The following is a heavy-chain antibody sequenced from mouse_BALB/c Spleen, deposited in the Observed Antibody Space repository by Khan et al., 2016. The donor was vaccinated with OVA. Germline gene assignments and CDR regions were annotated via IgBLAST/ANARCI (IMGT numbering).Heavy chain of an antibody. J-gene: IGHJ1*01. Sequence: QVQLKQSGAELVRPGASVKLSCKASGYSFTSYWMNWVKQRPGQGPEWIGMIHPSDSETTLNQKFKDKATLTVDTSSSTAYRQLSSPTSEDSAVYCCARGSTASYGYFGVWGAGTTVTVSS. CDR2: IHPSDSET. CDR1: GYSFTSYW. D-gene: IGHD1-2*01. CDR3: ARGSTASYGYFGV. V-gene: IGHV1-59*01.